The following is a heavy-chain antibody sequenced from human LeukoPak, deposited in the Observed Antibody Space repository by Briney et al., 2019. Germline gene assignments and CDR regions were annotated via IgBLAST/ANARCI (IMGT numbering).Heavy chain of an antibody. CDR1: GFTFSDYI. V-gene: IGHV3-21*01. D-gene: IGHD6-13*01. CDR3: ARTANFAAGYYIDY. Sequence: GGSLRLSCAASGFTFSDYILDWFRQAPGKGLEWVSSISGSSRHKYYADSVKGRFTISRDNAKNSLYLQMNSLRAEDTAVYYCARTANFAAGYYIDYWGQGTLVTVSS. J-gene: IGHJ4*02. CDR2: ISGSSRHK.